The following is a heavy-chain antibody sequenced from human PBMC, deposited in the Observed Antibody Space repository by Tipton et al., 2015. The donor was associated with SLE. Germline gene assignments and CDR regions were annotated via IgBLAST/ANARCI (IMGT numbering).Heavy chain of an antibody. V-gene: IGHV3-74*01. Sequence: GSLRLSCAGSGFTFSSYWMHWVRQVPGKGLVWVSRINIDGSMKTYADSVKGRFTISRGNAENTVYLQMNSLGAEDTAVYYCARGVVVVIDAFDIWGQGTMVTVSS. CDR3: ARGVVVVIDAFDI. CDR1: GFTFSSYW. J-gene: IGHJ3*02. D-gene: IGHD3-22*01. CDR2: INIDGSMK.